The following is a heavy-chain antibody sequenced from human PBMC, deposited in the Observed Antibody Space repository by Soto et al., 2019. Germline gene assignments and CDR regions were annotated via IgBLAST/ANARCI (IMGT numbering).Heavy chain of an antibody. CDR2: INHSGST. V-gene: IGHV4-34*01. J-gene: IGHJ4*02. CDR3: ARGPRYYYGSGSN. D-gene: IGHD3-10*01. Sequence: SETLSLTCAVYGGSCSGYYWSWIRQPPGKGLGWIGEINHSGSTNYNPSLKSRVTISVDTSKNQFSLKLSSVTAADTAVYYCARGPRYYYGSGSNWGQGTLVTVSS. CDR1: GGSCSGYY.